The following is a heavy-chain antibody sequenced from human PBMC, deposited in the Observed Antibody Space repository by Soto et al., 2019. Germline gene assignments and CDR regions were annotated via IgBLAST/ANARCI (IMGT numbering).Heavy chain of an antibody. V-gene: IGHV3-7*01. J-gene: IGHJ4*02. Sequence: GGSLRLSCAASGFTFTRYSMSWVRQAPGKGLEWVANIKQDGSERYYVDSVEGRFTISRDNAKNSLYLQMNSLRAEDTAVYYCARDNGGGDYWGQGTLVTVS. CDR2: IKQDGSER. CDR3: ARDNGGGDY. D-gene: IGHD3-16*01. CDR1: GFTFTRYS.